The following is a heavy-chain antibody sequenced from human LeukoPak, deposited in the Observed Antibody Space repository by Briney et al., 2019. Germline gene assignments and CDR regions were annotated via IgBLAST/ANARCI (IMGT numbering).Heavy chain of an antibody. CDR3: ARGHYDFNA. J-gene: IGHJ5*02. D-gene: IGHD3-3*01. V-gene: IGHV4-4*08. CDR2: MFPSGGDT. Sequence: SETLSLTCTVSGGSIINTYWSWIRQASGKGLEWIAYMFPSGGDTNYNPFLKSRVTMSIDTSNNQFSLTLTSVTAADTAVYFCARGHYDFNAWGQGILVTVSS. CDR1: GGSIINTY.